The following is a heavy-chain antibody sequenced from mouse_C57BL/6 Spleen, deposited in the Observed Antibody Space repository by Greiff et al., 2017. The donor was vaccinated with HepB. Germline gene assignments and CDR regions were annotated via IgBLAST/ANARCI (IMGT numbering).Heavy chain of an antibody. D-gene: IGHD2-3*01. Sequence: EVQLQQSGPELVKPGASVKIPCKASGYTFTDYNMDWVKQSHGKSLEWIGDINPNNGGTIYNQKFKGKATLTVDKSSSTAYMELRSLTSEDTAVYYCARRWLLPYYYAMDYWGQRTSVTVSS. CDR3: ARRWLLPYYYAMDY. CDR2: INPNNGGT. J-gene: IGHJ4*01. V-gene: IGHV1-18*01. CDR1: GYTFTDYN.